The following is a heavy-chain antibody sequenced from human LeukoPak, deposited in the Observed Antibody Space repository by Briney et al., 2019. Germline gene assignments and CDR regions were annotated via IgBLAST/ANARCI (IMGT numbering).Heavy chain of an antibody. CDR3: ARGHSSGYYDWFDP. Sequence: SETLSLTCDVYGGSFSGYYWSWIRQPPGKGLEWIGYIYYSGSTNHNPSLKSRVTISVDTSKNQFSLKLSSVTAADTAVYYCARGHSSGYYDWFDPWGQGTLVTVSS. CDR2: IYYSGST. D-gene: IGHD3-22*01. J-gene: IGHJ5*02. V-gene: IGHV4-59*01. CDR1: GGSFSGYY.